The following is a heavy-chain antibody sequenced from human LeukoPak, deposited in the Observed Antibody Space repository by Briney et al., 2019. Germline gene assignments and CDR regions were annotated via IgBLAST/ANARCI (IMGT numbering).Heavy chain of an antibody. CDR3: AGTTGTTYYFDY. V-gene: IGHV1-69*13. D-gene: IGHD1-1*01. CDR2: IIPIFGTA. CDR1: GGTFSSYA. Sequence: SVKVSCKASGGTFSSYAISWVRQAPGQGLEWMGGIIPIFGTANYAQKFQGRVTITADESTSTAYMELSSLRSEDTAVYYCAGTTGTTYYFDYWGQGTLVTVSS. J-gene: IGHJ4*02.